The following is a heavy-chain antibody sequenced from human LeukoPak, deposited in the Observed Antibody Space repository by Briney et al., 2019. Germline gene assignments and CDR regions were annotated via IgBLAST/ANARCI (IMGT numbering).Heavy chain of an antibody. CDR1: GGSISTYY. V-gene: IGHV4-59*01. CDR2: IYYSGST. J-gene: IGHJ4*02. CDR3: ARDAPSSSHFDY. D-gene: IGHD6-19*01. Sequence: SETLYLTCTVSGGSISTYYWSWIRQPPGKGLEWIGYIYYSGSTNYNPSLKSRVTMSVDTSKNQFSLKLRSVTAADTAIYYCARDAPSSSHFDYWGQGTLVTVSS.